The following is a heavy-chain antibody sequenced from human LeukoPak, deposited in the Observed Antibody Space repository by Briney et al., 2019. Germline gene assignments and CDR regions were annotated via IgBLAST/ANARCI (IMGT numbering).Heavy chain of an antibody. D-gene: IGHD6-19*01. CDR3: AREGAVAGNFAY. Sequence: KPSETLSLTCTVCGGSISSYYWSWIRQPAGEGLEGIGRIYTRGGTNYNPSLKTRVTMSVDTSKHQSSLKLSSLTAAATAVYYCAREGAVAGNFAYWGQGTLVTVSS. CDR2: IYTRGGT. CDR1: GGSISSYY. J-gene: IGHJ4*02. V-gene: IGHV4-4*07.